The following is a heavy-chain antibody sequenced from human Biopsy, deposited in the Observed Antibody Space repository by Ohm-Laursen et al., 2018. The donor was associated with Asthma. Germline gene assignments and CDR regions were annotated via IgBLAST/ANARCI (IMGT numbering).Heavy chain of an antibody. J-gene: IGHJ5*02. Sequence: TLSLTCTVSGGSISSGGYYWSWIRQHPGKGLKWIGYIYYSGSTYYNPSLKSRVTISVDTSKNQFSLKLSSVTAADTAVYYCARGIGLSGYDFWSGYSATPNWFDPWGQGTLVTVSS. D-gene: IGHD3-3*01. V-gene: IGHV4-31*03. CDR3: ARGIGLSGYDFWSGYSATPNWFDP. CDR1: GGSISSGGYY. CDR2: IYYSGST.